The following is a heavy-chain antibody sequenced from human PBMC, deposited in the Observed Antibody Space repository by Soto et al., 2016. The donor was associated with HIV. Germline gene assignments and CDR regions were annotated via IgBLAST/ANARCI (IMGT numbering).Heavy chain of an antibody. D-gene: IGHD4-17*01. J-gene: IGHJ6*02. CDR3: ARGVLYYGDFRIYTYYNGMDV. CDR1: GGTFSDYY. Sequence: QVQLQQWGAGLLKPSETLSLTCAVYGGTFSDYYWSWIRQTPGKGLEWIGEINHSGSSNYNPPLKSRAVISIDTSKNQFSLKLSSVTAADTAVYYCARGVLYYGDFRIYTYYNGMDVWGQGTTVTVSS. CDR2: INHSGSS. V-gene: IGHV4-34*02.